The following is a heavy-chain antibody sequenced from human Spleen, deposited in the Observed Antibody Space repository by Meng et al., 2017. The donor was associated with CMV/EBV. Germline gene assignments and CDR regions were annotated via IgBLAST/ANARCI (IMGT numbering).Heavy chain of an antibody. CDR1: GDSVNSGAYY. Sequence: QVQLQESGPGLVKPSETLSLTCTVSGDSVNSGAYYWTWIRQPPGKRLEWIGYIYYTGSTHYNPSLKTRVTISLDTSKNQFSLKLTSVTAADTAVYFCARGPLFDPWGRGTLVTVSS. CDR3: ARGPLFDP. V-gene: IGHV4-61*08. CDR2: IYYTGST. J-gene: IGHJ5*02.